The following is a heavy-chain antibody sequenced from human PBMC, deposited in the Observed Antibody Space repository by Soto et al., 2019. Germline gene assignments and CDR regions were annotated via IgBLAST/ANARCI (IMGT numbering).Heavy chain of an antibody. J-gene: IGHJ6*02. CDR2: IIPIFGTA. CDR1: GGTFSSYA. D-gene: IGHD3-3*01. CDR3: ARAWDFWSGYYDPYYYGMDV. Sequence: SVKVSCKASGGTFSSYAISWVRQAPGQGLEWMGGIIPIFGTANYAQKFQGRVTITADESTSTAYMELSSLRSEDTAVYYCARAWDFWSGYYDPYYYGMDVWGQGTTVTVSS. V-gene: IGHV1-69*13.